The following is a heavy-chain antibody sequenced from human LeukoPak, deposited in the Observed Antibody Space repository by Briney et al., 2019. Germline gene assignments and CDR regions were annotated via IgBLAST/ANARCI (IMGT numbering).Heavy chain of an antibody. CDR1: GFTFSSYA. CDR2: ISYDESNK. J-gene: IGHJ4*02. D-gene: IGHD3-10*01. CDR3: AKGDYGSGRYHLGPHFDY. Sequence: PGGSLRLSCAASGFTFSSYAMHWVRQAPGKGLEWVAVISYDESNKNYANSVKGRFAISRDNSKNTLYLQMSSLRAEDTAVYYCAKGDYGSGRYHLGPHFDYWGQGMLVSVSS. V-gene: IGHV3-30*09.